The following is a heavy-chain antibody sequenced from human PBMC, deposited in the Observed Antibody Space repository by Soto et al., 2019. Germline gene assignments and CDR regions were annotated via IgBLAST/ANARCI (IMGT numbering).Heavy chain of an antibody. CDR2: ISYDGGNK. V-gene: IGHV3-30*18. J-gene: IGHJ6*02. D-gene: IGHD3-3*01. CDR1: GFTFSSYG. CDR3: AKEGTYYDFWSGYYTDYYYYGMDV. Sequence: GGSLRLYCAASGFTFSSYGMHWVRQAPGKGLEWVAVISYDGGNKYYADSVKGRFTISRDNSKNTLYLQMNSLRAEDTAVYYCAKEGTYYDFWSGYYTDYYYYGMDVWGQGTTVTVSS.